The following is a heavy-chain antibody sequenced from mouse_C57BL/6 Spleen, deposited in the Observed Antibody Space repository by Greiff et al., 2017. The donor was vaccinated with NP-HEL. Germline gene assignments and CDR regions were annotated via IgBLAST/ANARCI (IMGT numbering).Heavy chain of an antibody. CDR1: GFTFTDYY. V-gene: IGHV7-3*01. CDR3: ARYIWETYYCDY. Sequence: EVHLVESGGGLVQPGGSLSLSCAASGFTFTDYYMSWVRQPPGKALEWLGFIRNKANGYTTEYSASVKGRFTISRDNSQSILYLQMNALRAEDSATYYCARYIWETYYCDYWGQGTTLTVSS. D-gene: IGHD1-1*02. CDR2: IRNKANGYTT. J-gene: IGHJ2*01.